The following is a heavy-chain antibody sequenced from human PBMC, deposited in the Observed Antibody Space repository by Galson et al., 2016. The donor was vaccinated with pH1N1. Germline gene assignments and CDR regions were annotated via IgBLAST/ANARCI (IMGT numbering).Heavy chain of an antibody. CDR3: ARDGRVTVVVTDDALDV. CDR1: GGPFSSYT. Sequence: SVKVSCKASGGPFSSYTISWVRQAPGQGLEWVGRITPVLRTATYAQKFQGRITITADKSTNTVYMQLSSLRSDDTAVYYCARDGRVTVVVTDDALDVWGQWPVLTVSS. D-gene: IGHD2-15*01. V-gene: IGHV1-69*08. CDR2: ITPVLRTA. J-gene: IGHJ3*01.